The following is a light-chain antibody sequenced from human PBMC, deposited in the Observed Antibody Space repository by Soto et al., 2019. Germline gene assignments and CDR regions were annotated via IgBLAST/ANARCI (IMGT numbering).Light chain of an antibody. Sequence: DIQMTQSPSTLSASVGDTVTVTCRASQSIGRLLAWYQQKPGKAPKLLIFDASTLENGVPARFSGSRSGPEFSLTISSLQPDDFATYYCQQYYSYWTFGRGTKVDIK. J-gene: IGKJ1*01. V-gene: IGKV1-5*01. CDR2: DAS. CDR1: QSIGRL. CDR3: QQYYSYWT.